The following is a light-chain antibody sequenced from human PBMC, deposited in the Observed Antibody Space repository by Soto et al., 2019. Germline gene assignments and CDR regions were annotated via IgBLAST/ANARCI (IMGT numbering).Light chain of an antibody. V-gene: IGKV1-39*01. Sequence: DIQMTQSPSYLYASVGDRVSITCRASQTISTYLNWFQQKPGEAPNLLIYAASTLQSGVPSRFSGSGSGRDFTLTISSLQPEDFATYYCQQSYDHPVTFGQGTRLDIK. CDR1: QTISTY. J-gene: IGKJ5*01. CDR3: QQSYDHPVT. CDR2: AAS.